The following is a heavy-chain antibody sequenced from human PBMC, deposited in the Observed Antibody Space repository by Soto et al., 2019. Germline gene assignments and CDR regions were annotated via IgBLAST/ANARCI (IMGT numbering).Heavy chain of an antibody. V-gene: IGHV1-69*12. CDR3: ARLTVAGEILWYFDL. CDR1: GGTFRKFP. Sequence: QVQLVQSGAEVKKPGSSVKVSCRTSGGTFRKFPISWVRRAPGQGLEWMGGIDPIFGTTNYAQKFQGRVTITADEATSTGYMQLSSLRSEDTAVYYCARLTVAGEILWYFDLWGRGTLVTVSS. J-gene: IGHJ2*01. D-gene: IGHD6-19*01. CDR2: IDPIFGTT.